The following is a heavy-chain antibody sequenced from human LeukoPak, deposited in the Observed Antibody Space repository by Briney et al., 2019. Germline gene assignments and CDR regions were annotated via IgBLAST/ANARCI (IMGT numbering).Heavy chain of an antibody. CDR3: ARDSAVAGRGYFDY. Sequence: GGSLRLSCAASGFTFSSYWMHWVRQAPGKGLVWVSRINSDGGSTTYADSVKGRFTISRDNSKNTLYLQMNSLRAEDTAVYYCARDSAVAGRGYFDYWGQGTLVTVSS. J-gene: IGHJ4*02. CDR1: GFTFSSYW. D-gene: IGHD6-19*01. V-gene: IGHV3-74*01. CDR2: INSDGGST.